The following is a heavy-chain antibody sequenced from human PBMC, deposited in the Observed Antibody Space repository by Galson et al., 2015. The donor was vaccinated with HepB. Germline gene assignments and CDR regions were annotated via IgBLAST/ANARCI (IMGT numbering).Heavy chain of an antibody. Sequence: SVKVSCKASGYTFTSYYMHWVRQAPGQGLEWMGIINPSGGSTSYAQKFQGRVTMTRNTSTSTVYMELSSLRSEDTAVYYCARDSSGETPRSNYYYYGMDVWGQGTTVTVSS. J-gene: IGHJ6*02. CDR1: GYTFTSYY. CDR2: INPSGGST. D-gene: IGHD6-19*01. CDR3: ARDSSGETPRSNYYYYGMDV. V-gene: IGHV1-46*01.